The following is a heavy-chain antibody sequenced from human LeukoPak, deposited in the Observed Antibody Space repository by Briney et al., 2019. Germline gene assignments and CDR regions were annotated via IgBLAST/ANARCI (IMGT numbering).Heavy chain of an antibody. CDR2: ISSSGSTI. CDR3: ARAYYYDSSGSDY. D-gene: IGHD3-22*01. V-gene: IGHV3-48*03. J-gene: IGHJ4*02. CDR1: GFTFSSYE. Sequence: GGSLRLSCAASGFTFSSYEMNWVRQAPGKGLEWVSYISSSGSTIYYADSVKGRFIISRDNAKNSLYLQMNSLRAEDTAVYYCARAYYYDSSGSDYWGQGTLVTVSS.